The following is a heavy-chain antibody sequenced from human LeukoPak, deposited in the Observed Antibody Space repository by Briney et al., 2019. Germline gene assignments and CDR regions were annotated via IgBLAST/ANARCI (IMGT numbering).Heavy chain of an antibody. V-gene: IGHV4-4*02. CDR3: TREDRPFCPFAY. D-gene: IGHD3-22*01. CDR1: GGSIDITNY. CDR2: ISHDGTT. Sequence: SDTLSLTCGVSGGSIDITNYWSWVRQAPGKGLEWIGEISHDGTTNHNPSLRSRVAMSLDRANNQFSLSLTSVTAADTAVYYCTREDRPFCPFAYWGQGVLVTVSS. J-gene: IGHJ4*02.